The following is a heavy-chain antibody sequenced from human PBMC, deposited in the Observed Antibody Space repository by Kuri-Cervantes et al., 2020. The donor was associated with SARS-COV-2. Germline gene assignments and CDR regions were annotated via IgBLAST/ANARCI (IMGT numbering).Heavy chain of an antibody. CDR2: IYPGDSDA. J-gene: IGHJ3*02. CDR1: GYSFTSYW. CDR3: ARLMVTPGAFDI. Sequence: KVSCKGSGYSFTSYWIGWVRQMPGKGLEWMGIIYPGDSDARYSPSFQGQVTISADKSISTAYLQWSSLKASDTAMYYCARLMVTPGAFDIWGQGTMVTVAS. V-gene: IGHV5-51*01. D-gene: IGHD5-18*01.